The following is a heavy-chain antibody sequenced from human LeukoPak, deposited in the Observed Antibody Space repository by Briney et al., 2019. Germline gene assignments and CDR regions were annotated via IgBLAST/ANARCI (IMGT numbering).Heavy chain of an antibody. CDR1: GYSISSGYY. V-gene: IGHV4-38-2*02. CDR2: IYHSGST. D-gene: IGHD6-25*01. CDR3: ARGRRAFDY. Sequence: PSETLSLTCTVSGYSISSGYYWGWIRQPPGKGLEWIGSIYHSGSTYYNPSLKSRVTTSVDTSKNQFSLKLSSVTAADTAVYYCARGRRAFDYWGQGTLVTVSS. J-gene: IGHJ4*02.